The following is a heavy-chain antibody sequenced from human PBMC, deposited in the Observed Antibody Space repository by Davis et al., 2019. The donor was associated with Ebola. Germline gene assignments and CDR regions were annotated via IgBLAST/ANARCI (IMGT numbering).Heavy chain of an antibody. V-gene: IGHV3-21*01. CDR3: ARDGKRVTAAGLYYGMDV. D-gene: IGHD6-13*01. CDR2: ISSSSSYI. J-gene: IGHJ6*02. CDR1: GFTFSSYS. Sequence: PGGSLRLSCAASGFTFSSYSMNWVRQAPGKGLEWVSSISSSSSYIYYADSVKGRFTIPRDNAKNSLYLQMNSLRAEDTAVYYCARDGKRVTAAGLYYGMDVWGQGTTVTVSS.